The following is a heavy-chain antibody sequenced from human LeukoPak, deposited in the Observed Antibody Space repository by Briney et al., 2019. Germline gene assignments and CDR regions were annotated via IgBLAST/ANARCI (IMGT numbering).Heavy chain of an antibody. CDR2: ISSSSNII. J-gene: IGHJ4*02. V-gene: IGHV3-48*01. D-gene: IGHD3-10*01. Sequence: PGGSLRLSCAASGFTFRNYWMSWVRQPPGKGLQWVSYISSSSNIIYYADSVKGRFTISRDNAKNSLFLQMNSLRAEDTAVYYCARDFAREFTIDYWGQGTLVTVSS. CDR1: GFTFRNYW. CDR3: ARDFAREFTIDY.